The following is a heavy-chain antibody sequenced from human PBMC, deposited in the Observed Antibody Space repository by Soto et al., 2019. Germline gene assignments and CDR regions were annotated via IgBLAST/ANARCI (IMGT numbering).Heavy chain of an antibody. CDR1: GFTFSSYD. CDR2: ISSNGGTT. CDR3: VRRVSGNYDY. J-gene: IGHJ4*02. D-gene: IGHD1-7*01. V-gene: IGHV3-64*01. Sequence: EVQLAESGGGMVQPGGSLRLSCVASGFTFSSYDMHWVRQAPGKGLEYVSSISSNGGTTYYGNSVKGRFTISRDNSKNTLYFQMGSLRAEYMAVYYCVRRVSGNYDYWGQGTLVTVSS.